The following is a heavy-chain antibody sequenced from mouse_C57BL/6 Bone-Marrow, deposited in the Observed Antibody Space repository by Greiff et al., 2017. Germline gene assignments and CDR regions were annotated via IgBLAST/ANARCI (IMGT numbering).Heavy chain of an antibody. CDR2: ISSGGSYT. D-gene: IGHD1-1*01. V-gene: IGHV5-6*01. CDR3: AHGSSSAWFAY. Sequence: EVKLMESGGDLVKPGGSLKLSCAASGFTFSCSGMSWVRQTPDKRLEWVATISSGGSYTYYPDSVKGRFTISRDNAKTTLYLQLSSLKSEDTAMYHCAHGSSSAWFAYWGQGTLVTVSA. CDR1: GFTFSCSG. J-gene: IGHJ3*01.